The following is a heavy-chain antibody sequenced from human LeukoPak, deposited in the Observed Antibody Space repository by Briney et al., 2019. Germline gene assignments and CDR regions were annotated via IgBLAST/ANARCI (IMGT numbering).Heavy chain of an antibody. D-gene: IGHD1-20*01. V-gene: IGHV3-30*18. CDR2: ISYDGSNK. Sequence: GGSLRLSCAASGFTFNTYGMHWVRQAPGKGLEWVAVISYDGSNKPYADSVKGRFTISRDNSKNTLYLQMNSLRAEDTAVYYCAKDNNWNDGPPGDYWGQGTLVTVSS. CDR3: AKDNNWNDGPPGDY. J-gene: IGHJ4*02. CDR1: GFTFNTYG.